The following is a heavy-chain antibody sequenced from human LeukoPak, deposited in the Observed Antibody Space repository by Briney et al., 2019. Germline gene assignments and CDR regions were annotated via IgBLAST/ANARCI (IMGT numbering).Heavy chain of an antibody. CDR2: ISYTGST. J-gene: IGHJ4*01. V-gene: IGHV4-59*08. CDR1: GGSMRSHY. Sequence: KPSETLSLTRTVSGGSMRSHYWNWIRQPPGTGLEWIGYISYTGSTNYNPSLMSRLTMSVDTSNHHFSVRLSSVTAADTAVYYCARLGGSGTYYDAPQGLDYWGHGTLVTVSS. D-gene: IGHD3-10*01. CDR3: ARLGGSGTYYDAPQGLDY.